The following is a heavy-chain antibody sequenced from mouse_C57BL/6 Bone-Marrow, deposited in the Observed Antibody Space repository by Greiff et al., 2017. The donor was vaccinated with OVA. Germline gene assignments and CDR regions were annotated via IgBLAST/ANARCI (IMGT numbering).Heavy chain of an antibody. V-gene: IGHV6-6*01. CDR1: GFTFSDAW. CDR3: TTPITTVVATKDAMDY. D-gene: IGHD1-1*01. CDR2: IRNKANNHAT. J-gene: IGHJ4*01. Sequence: EVTMRGAVVGLVQPGGSMNLSFASSGFTFSDAWMDWVRQSPEKGLEWVAEIRNKANNHATYYAESVKGRFTISRDDSKSSVYLQMNSLRAEDTGIYYCTTPITTVVATKDAMDYWGQGTSVTVSS.